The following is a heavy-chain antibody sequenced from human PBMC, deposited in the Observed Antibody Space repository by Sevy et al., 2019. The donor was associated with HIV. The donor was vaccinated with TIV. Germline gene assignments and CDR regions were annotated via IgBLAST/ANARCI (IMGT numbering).Heavy chain of an antibody. D-gene: IGHD6-13*01. CDR3: VSGGFSSSWLY. V-gene: IGHV3-48*01. CDR1: GFTFSDYT. CDR2: ISPSSSTI. J-gene: IGHJ4*02. Sequence: GGSLRLSCAASGFTFSDYTMNWVRQAPGKGLEWVSYISPSSSTIYYADSVKGRFTISRDNAKNSLYLQMESLRAEDTAVYYCVSGGFSSSWLYWGLGTLVTVSS.